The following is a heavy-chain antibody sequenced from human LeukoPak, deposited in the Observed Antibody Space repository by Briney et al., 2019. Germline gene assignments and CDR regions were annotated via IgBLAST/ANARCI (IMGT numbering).Heavy chain of an antibody. Sequence: PGGSLRLSCAASGFTFSTARMTWVRQAPRKGLEWVGHIKSKTHGGTRDYAAPVKGRFTISRDDSKNTLYLQMNSLKTEDTAVYYCTTDRYDFWSGYYTPGFDYWGQGTLVTVSS. J-gene: IGHJ4*02. CDR1: GFTFSTAR. D-gene: IGHD3-3*01. CDR3: TTDRYDFWSGYYTPGFDY. V-gene: IGHV3-15*01. CDR2: IKSKTHGGTR.